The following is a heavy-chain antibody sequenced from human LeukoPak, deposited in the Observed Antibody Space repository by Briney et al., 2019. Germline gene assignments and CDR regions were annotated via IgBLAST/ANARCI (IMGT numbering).Heavy chain of an antibody. Sequence: SVKVSCKASGGTFSSYAISWVRQAPGQGLEWMGRIIPIFGTANYAQKFQVRVTITTDESTSTAYMELSSLRSEDTAVYYCAMGVVPAAMRSYYYYMDVWGKGTTVTVSS. CDR1: GGTFSSYA. CDR3: AMGVVPAAMRSYYYYMDV. CDR2: IIPIFGTA. J-gene: IGHJ6*03. D-gene: IGHD2-2*01. V-gene: IGHV1-69*05.